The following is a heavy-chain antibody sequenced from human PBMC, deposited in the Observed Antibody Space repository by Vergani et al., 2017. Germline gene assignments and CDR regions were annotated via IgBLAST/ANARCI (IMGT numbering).Heavy chain of an antibody. D-gene: IGHD2-21*01. J-gene: IGHJ4*02. CDR2: IGKDGINT. CDR3: AKYLLVSTDGLPDS. V-gene: IGHV3-30*02. CDR1: GVTFSTFG. Sequence: QVQLLESAGGVVQPGGSLRLSCAESGVTFSTFGMHWIRQAPGKGLEWLAYIGKDGINTIYRDAVKGRFTVSRDNSKDILYLQMDSLRSEDTALHYCAKYLLVSTDGLPDSWGPGTLVIVSS.